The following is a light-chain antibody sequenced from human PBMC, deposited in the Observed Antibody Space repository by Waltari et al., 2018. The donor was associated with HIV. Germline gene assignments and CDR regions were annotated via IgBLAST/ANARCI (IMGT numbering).Light chain of an antibody. CDR3: VSYTEKDTFLL. CDR1: SNDIGTYNF. V-gene: IGLV2-8*01. CDR2: DVT. Sequence: QSALTQPPSASGSPGQSVALSCTASSNDIGTYNFVSWYQHHPGKAPKLLIYDVTRRPPGIPDRFSGTKSGYTASLTVSDLQVEDEADYYCVSYTEKDTFLLFGGGTKLAV. J-gene: IGLJ2*01.